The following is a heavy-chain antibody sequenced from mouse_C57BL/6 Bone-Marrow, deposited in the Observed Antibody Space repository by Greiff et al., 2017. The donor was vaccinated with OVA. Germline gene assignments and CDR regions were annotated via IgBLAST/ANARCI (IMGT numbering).Heavy chain of an antibody. Sequence: EVQLQESGGGLVQPGGSLKLSCAASGFTFSDYYMYWVRQTPEKRLEWVAYISNGGGSTYYPDTVKGRFTISRDNAKNTLYLQMSRLKSEDTAMYYCARRHYSNWRAFWYFDVWGTGTTVTVSS. J-gene: IGHJ1*03. D-gene: IGHD2-5*01. CDR2: ISNGGGST. V-gene: IGHV5-12*01. CDR3: ARRHYSNWRAFWYFDV. CDR1: GFTFSDYY.